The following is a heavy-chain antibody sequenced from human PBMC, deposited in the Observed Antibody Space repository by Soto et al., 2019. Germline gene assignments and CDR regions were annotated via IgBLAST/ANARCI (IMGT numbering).Heavy chain of an antibody. CDR1: GFTFSSYA. J-gene: IGHJ4*02. CDR2: ISGSGGST. D-gene: IGHD1-26*01. CDR3: AKDALGQEWELLSRALNDY. V-gene: IGHV3-23*01. Sequence: GGSLRLSCAASGFTFSSYAMSWVRQAPGKGLEWVSAISGSGGSTYYADSVKGRFTISRDNSKNTLYLQMNSLRAEDTAVYYCAKDALGQEWELLSRALNDYWGQGTLVTVSS.